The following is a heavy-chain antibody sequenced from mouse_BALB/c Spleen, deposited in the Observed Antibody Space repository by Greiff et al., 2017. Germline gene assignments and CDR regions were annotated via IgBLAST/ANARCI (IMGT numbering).Heavy chain of an antibody. CDR1: GYSITSGYY. V-gene: IGHV3-6*02. CDR3: ASVYDGYPFDY. J-gene: IGHJ2*01. D-gene: IGHD2-3*01. CDR2: ISYDGSN. Sequence: EVQLVESGPGLVKPSQSLSLTCSVTGYSITSGYYWNWIRQFPGNKLEWMGYISYDGSNNYNPSLKNRISITRDTSKNQFFLKLNSVTTEDTATYYCASVYDGYPFDYWGQGTTLTVSS.